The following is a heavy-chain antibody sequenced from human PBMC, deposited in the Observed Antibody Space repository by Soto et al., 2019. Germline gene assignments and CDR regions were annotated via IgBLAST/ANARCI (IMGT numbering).Heavy chain of an antibody. J-gene: IGHJ4*02. Sequence: QAQLQQWGAGLLKPSETLSLTCAVYGGSFSGYYWNWIRQPPGKGLEWIGEINHRGSTNYNPSLKSRVTLSVDTSKNQFSLKLSSVTAADTAVYYCARGWGRIFDYWGQGTLVTVSS. CDR2: INHRGST. CDR3: ARGWGRIFDY. CDR1: GGSFSGYY. D-gene: IGHD7-27*01. V-gene: IGHV4-34*01.